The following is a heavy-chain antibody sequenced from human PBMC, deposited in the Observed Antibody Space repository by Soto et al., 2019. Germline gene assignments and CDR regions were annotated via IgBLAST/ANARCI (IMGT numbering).Heavy chain of an antibody. CDR1: GGSISSGGYY. CDR2: IYYSGST. D-gene: IGHD2-2*01. Sequence: PSETLSLTCTVSGGSISSGGYYWSWIRRHPGKGLEWIGYIYYSGSTYYNPSLKSRVTISVDTSKNQFSLKLSSVTAADTAVYYCARESFEGYCSSTSCYFGYFDYWGQGTLVTVSS. V-gene: IGHV4-31*03. J-gene: IGHJ4*02. CDR3: ARESFEGYCSSTSCYFGYFDY.